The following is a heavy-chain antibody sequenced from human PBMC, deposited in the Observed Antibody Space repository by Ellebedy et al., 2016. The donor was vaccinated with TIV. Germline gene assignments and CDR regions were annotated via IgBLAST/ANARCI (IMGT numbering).Heavy chain of an antibody. V-gene: IGHV3-48*04. D-gene: IGHD7-27*01. CDR1: GFTFTPYS. J-gene: IGHJ3*02. CDR2: ISHSSLTI. CDR3: ARDMAWGNERVNDALDI. Sequence: GGSLRLSCAASGFTFTPYSMNWVRQAPGKRLEWVSYISHSSLTIYYADSVKGRFTISRDNAENSLYLQMSSLRVDDTAMYYCARDMAWGNERVNDALDIWGQGTMVTVSS.